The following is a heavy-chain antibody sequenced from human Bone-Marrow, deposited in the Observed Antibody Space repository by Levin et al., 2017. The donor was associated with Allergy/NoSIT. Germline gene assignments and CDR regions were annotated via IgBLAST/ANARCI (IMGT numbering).Heavy chain of an antibody. Sequence: GGSLRLSCKTSGYTFTGFYIHWVRQAPGHGLEWMGRIYPNTGGTNYAQKFQGRFIMTRDTSMKTAFLELTGLTSDDTAVYFCAKDFHSSGWARVDYQYGMDVWGQGTTVTVSS. V-gene: IGHV1-2*06. J-gene: IGHJ6*02. CDR3: AKDFHSSGWARVDYQYGMDV. CDR1: GYTFTGFY. CDR2: IYPNTGGT. D-gene: IGHD3-22*01.